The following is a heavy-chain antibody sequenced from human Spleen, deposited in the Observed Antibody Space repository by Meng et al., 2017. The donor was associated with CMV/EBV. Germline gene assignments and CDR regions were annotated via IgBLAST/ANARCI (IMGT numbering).Heavy chain of an antibody. Sequence: YTFTDYGSNWVRQAPGQGLEWMGWISAYNGNTNNAQNLQGRVTLTTDTSTSTAYMELRSLRSDDTAVYYCVRDQKYQPLRGMPSPYWGQGTLVTVSS. CDR2: ISAYNGNT. V-gene: IGHV1-18*01. D-gene: IGHD2-2*01. J-gene: IGHJ4*02. CDR3: VRDQKYQPLRGMPSPY. CDR1: YTFTDYG.